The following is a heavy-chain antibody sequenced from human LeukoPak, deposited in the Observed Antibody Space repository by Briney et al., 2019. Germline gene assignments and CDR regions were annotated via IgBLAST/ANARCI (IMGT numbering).Heavy chain of an antibody. CDR2: ISGSSDNT. Sequence: GGSLRLSCSASGFTSRNFAMTWVRQSPGKGLEWVSAISGSSDNTYYADSVKGRFALSRDNSKNTLYLQMNSLRAEDTAVYYCAKYGTSGWYAHFDFWGQGTLVTVSS. J-gene: IGHJ4*02. CDR1: GFTSRNFA. D-gene: IGHD6-19*01. V-gene: IGHV3-23*01. CDR3: AKYGTSGWYAHFDF.